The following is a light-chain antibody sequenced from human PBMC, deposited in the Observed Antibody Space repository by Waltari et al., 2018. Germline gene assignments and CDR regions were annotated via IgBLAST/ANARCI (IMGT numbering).Light chain of an antibody. CDR1: PLPKKT. V-gene: IGLV3-10*01. J-gene: IGLJ2*01. CDR3: YSGDDSGNQEV. CDR2: EDT. Sequence: SYELTQPPSVSVSPGQTARITCSGDPLPKKTVYWYQQKSGQAPVLVIYEDTERPSGIPERFSGSSSGTMATLTISGAQVEDEADYYCYSGDDSGNQEVFGGGTKLTVL.